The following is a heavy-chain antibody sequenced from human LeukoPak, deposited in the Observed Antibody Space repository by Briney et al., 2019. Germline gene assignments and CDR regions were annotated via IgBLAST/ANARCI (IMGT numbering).Heavy chain of an antibody. V-gene: IGHV1-18*01. CDR3: ARVTTAVAHFDY. Sequence: ASVEVSCKASGYTFTSYGISWVRQAPGQGLEWMGWISAYNGNTNYAQKLQGRVTMTTDTSTSTAYMELRSLRSEDTAVYYCARVTTAVAHFDYWGQGTLVTVSS. CDR2: ISAYNGNT. D-gene: IGHD1-1*01. CDR1: GYTFTSYG. J-gene: IGHJ4*02.